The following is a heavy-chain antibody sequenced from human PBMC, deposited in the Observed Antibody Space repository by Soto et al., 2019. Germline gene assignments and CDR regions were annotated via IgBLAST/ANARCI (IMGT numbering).Heavy chain of an antibody. CDR3: ARVAAYDFWSGYPSWYFDL. D-gene: IGHD3-3*01. CDR2: IYHSGST. Sequence: QVQLQESGPGLVKPSGTLSLTCAVSSGSISSSNWWSWVRQPPGKGLEWIGEIYHSGSTNYNPSLTRHVHISVDKSKNQFSLQLSSVTAADTAVYYCARVAAYDFWSGYPSWYFDLWGRGTLVTVSS. J-gene: IGHJ2*01. V-gene: IGHV4-4*02. CDR1: SGSISSSNW.